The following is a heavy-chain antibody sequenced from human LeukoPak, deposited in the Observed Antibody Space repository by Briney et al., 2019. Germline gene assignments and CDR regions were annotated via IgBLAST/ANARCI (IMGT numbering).Heavy chain of an antibody. J-gene: IGHJ6*03. V-gene: IGHV3-66*02. D-gene: IGHD2-2*01. Sequence: QPGGSLRLSCAASGFTVSSNYMSWVRQAPGKGLEWVSVIYSGGSTYYADSVKGRFTISRDNSKNTLYLQMNSMRAEDTAVYYCSSLPHEHTAAHDEYYYYYYYMDVWGKGTTVTVSS. CDR2: IYSGGST. CDR1: GFTVSSNY. CDR3: SSLPHEHTAAHDEYYYYYYYMDV.